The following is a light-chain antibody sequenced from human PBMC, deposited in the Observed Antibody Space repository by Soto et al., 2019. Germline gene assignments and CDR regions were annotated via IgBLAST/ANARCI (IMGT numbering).Light chain of an antibody. Sequence: SVLTQLASVSASPGQSTTISCTGTSTDIGAYKFVSWYQQHPGKAPKLMIYDVTSRPSGVSNRFSGSKSGNTASLIISGLQAEDEADYYCFSYTSFDTYVFGTGTKVTVL. V-gene: IGLV2-14*03. CDR3: FSYTSFDTYV. CDR2: DVT. CDR1: STDIGAYKF. J-gene: IGLJ1*01.